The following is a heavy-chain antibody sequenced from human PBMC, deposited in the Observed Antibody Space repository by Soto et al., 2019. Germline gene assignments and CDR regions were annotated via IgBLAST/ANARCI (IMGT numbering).Heavy chain of an antibody. V-gene: IGHV1-2*02. CDR2: INPNSGGT. CDR1: GYTFTGYY. CDR3: ARVKETDPALGMDV. Sequence: ASVKVSCKASGYTFTGYYMHWVRQAPGQGLEWMGWINPNSGGTNYAQKFQSRVTMTRDTSISTAYMELSRLRSDDTAVYYCARVKETDPALGMDVWGQGTTVTVSS. J-gene: IGHJ6*02.